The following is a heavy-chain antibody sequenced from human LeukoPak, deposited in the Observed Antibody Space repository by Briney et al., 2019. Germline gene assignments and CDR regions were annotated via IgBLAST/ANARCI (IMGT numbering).Heavy chain of an antibody. CDR3: QTIAAAGTTVGYYYYYYMDV. CDR2: IRSKANSYAT. V-gene: IGHV3-73*01. D-gene: IGHD6-13*01. Sequence: GGSLRLSCAASGFTFSGSAMHWVRQASGKGLEWVGRIRSKANSYATAYAASVKGRFTISRDDSKNTAYLQMNSLKTEDTAVYYCQTIAAAGTTVGYYYYYYMDVWGKGTTVTVSS. CDR1: GFTFSGSA. J-gene: IGHJ6*03.